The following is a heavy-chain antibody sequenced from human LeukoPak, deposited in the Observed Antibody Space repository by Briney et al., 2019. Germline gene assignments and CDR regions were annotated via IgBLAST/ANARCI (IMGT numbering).Heavy chain of an antibody. Sequence: GGSLRLSCATSGFTFSRFWTTWVRQAPGKGLEWVANIKQDGSEKNYADSVKGRFTISRDNAESSLYLQMNSLGGEDTAVYYCASQPAAADIDYWGQGTLVTVSS. V-gene: IGHV3-7*03. CDR3: ASQPAAADIDY. J-gene: IGHJ4*02. CDR1: GFTFSRFW. CDR2: IKQDGSEK. D-gene: IGHD2-2*01.